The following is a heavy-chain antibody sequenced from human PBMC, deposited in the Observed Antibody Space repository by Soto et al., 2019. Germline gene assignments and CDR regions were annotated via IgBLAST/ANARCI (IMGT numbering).Heavy chain of an antibody. CDR3: TRKRDGYNLLFDY. D-gene: IGHD5-12*01. V-gene: IGHV3-49*04. CDR1: GFTFGDYA. J-gene: IGHJ4*02. Sequence: GGSLRLSCTASGFTFGDYAMSWARQAPGKGLEWVSFIRSKAYGGTTEYAASVKGRFTISRDDSKSIAYLQMNSLKTEDTAVYYCTRKRDGYNLLFDYWGQGTLVTVSS. CDR2: IRSKAYGGTT.